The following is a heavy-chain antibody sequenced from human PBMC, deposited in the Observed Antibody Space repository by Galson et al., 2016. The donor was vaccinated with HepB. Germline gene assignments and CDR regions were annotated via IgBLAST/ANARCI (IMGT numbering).Heavy chain of an antibody. CDR1: GFTFKTYY. Sequence: SLRLSCAVSGFTFKTYYMTWVRQAPGKGLEWISFIGNDGSSTDYADSVKGRFTISRDNAKNSLYLQMNSLGDEDTAVYYCARAMHWGQGTLVSVSS. CDR3: ARAMH. J-gene: IGHJ4*02. CDR2: IGNDGSST. V-gene: IGHV3-11*06.